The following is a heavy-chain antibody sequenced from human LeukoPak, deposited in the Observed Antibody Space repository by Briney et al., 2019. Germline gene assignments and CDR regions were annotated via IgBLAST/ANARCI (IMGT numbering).Heavy chain of an antibody. CDR2: ISPDNGNA. Sequence: ASVKVSCKASGFIFTTYGISWVRQAPGQGLEWMGWISPDNGNAHSAPKFQGRVTLTTNTSTTTAYMELSSLRSDDTAVYYCAGHYNSPVITWLDPWGQGTLVTVAS. CDR1: GFIFTTYG. V-gene: IGHV1-18*01. J-gene: IGHJ5*02. CDR3: AGHYNSPVITWLDP. D-gene: IGHD3-22*01.